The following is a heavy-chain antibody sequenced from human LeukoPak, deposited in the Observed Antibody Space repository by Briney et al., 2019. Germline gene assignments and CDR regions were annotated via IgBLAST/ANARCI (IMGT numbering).Heavy chain of an antibody. Sequence: SVKVSCKASGGTFSSYAISWVRQAPGQGLEWMGGIIPIFGTANYAQKFQGRVTITADESTSTAYMELSSLRSEDTAVYYCARGSDLEMATTAFNYWGQGTLVTVSS. D-gene: IGHD5-24*01. J-gene: IGHJ4*02. CDR3: ARGSDLEMATTAFNY. CDR1: GGTFSSYA. CDR2: IIPIFGTA. V-gene: IGHV1-69*13.